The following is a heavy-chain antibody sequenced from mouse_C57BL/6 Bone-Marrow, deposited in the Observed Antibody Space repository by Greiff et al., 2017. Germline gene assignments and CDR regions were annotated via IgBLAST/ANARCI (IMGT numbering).Heavy chain of an antibody. CDR1: GYTFTSYW. D-gene: IGHD3-1*01. V-gene: IGHV1-55*01. Sequence: QVQLQQPGAELVKPGASVKMSCKASGYTFTSYWITWVKQRPGQGLEWIGDIYPTSGRTNYNEKFKSKAILTVDTSSNTAYMQLSSLTSEDSAVFYCARSGPGGRSFDYWGQGTTLTVSS. CDR3: ARSGPGGRSFDY. J-gene: IGHJ2*01. CDR2: IYPTSGRT.